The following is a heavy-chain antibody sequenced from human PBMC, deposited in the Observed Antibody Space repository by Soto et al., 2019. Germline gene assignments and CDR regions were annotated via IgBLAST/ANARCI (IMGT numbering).Heavy chain of an antibody. CDR1: GFTFSSYG. D-gene: IGHD6-13*01. J-gene: IGHJ4*02. V-gene: IGHV3-33*01. CDR3: ARDPAAAAGTYPGVNDY. CDR2: IWYDGSNK. Sequence: GGSLRLSCAASGFTFSSYGMHWVRQAPGKGLEWVAVIWYDGSNKYYADSVKGRFTISRDNSKNTLYLQMNSLRAEDTAVYYCARDPAAAAGTYPGVNDYWGQGTLVTVSS.